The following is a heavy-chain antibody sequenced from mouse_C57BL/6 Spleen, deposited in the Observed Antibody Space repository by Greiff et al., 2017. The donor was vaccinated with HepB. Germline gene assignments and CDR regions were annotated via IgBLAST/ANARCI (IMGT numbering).Heavy chain of an antibody. D-gene: IGHD3-2*02. CDR1: GYAFSSSW. Sequence: QVHVKQSGPELVKPGASVKISCKASGYAFSSSWMNWVKQRPGKGLEWIGRIYPGDGDTNYNGKFKGKATLTADKSSSTAYMQLSSLTSEDSAVYFCASTAQAPYYAMDYWGQGTSVTVSS. V-gene: IGHV1-82*01. CDR2: IYPGDGDT. J-gene: IGHJ4*01. CDR3: ASTAQAPYYAMDY.